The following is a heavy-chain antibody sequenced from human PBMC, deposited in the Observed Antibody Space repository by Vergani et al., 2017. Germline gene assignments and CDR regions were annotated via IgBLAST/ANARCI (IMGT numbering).Heavy chain of an antibody. CDR2: IYYSGRT. CDR3: ARHSTVEWLVKLGWIDP. J-gene: IGHJ5*02. CDR1: GASIRSSNYY. Sequence: QLQLQESGPGLVKPSATLSLTCSVPGASIRSSNYYWGWIRQPPGKGLEWMASIYYSGRTYYNPSLKSRVTISVDTSKNQFSLKLSAVTAADTAVYFCARHSTVEWLVKLGWIDPWGQGILVTVSS. D-gene: IGHD6-19*01. V-gene: IGHV4-39*01.